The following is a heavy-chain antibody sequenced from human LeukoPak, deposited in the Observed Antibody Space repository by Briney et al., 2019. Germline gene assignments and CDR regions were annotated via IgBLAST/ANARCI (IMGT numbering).Heavy chain of an antibody. J-gene: IGHJ5*02. CDR3: ARALYSSSWYGFDP. Sequence: SETLSLTCTVSGGSISTSNYYWGWIRQPPGKGLEWIGNIFYSGSTYYSPSLRSRVTISLDTSKNQFSLKLSSVTAADTAVYYCARALYSSSWYGFDPWGQGTLVTVSS. CDR2: IFYSGST. V-gene: IGHV4-39*07. D-gene: IGHD6-13*01. CDR1: GGSISTSNYY.